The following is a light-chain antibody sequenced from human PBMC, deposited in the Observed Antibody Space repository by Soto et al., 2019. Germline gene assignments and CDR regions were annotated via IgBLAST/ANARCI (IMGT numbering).Light chain of an antibody. CDR2: DAS. J-gene: IGKJ4*01. V-gene: IGKV1-33*01. CDR1: QDICKY. CDR3: QQYDNLPLT. Sequence: DIQMTQSPSSLSASVGDRVTITCQASQDICKYLNWYQQKQGKAPKVXIYDASNLETGVPSRFSGSGSRTDFTFTISSLQPEDIETYDCQQYDNLPLTFGGGTKVDIK.